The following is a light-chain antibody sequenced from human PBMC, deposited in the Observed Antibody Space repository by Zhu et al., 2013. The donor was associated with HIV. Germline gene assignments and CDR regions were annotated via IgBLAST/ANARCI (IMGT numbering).Light chain of an antibody. Sequence: IEMTQSPSSLSASVGDRVTITCRASQGIRNDLGWYQQKPGKAPKLLIYAASTTQSGVPSRFGGRGSGTEFTLTIDSLQPEDFATYYCQHVNNNAAFGPGTNLDV. CDR1: QGIRND. CDR2: AAS. J-gene: IGKJ3*01. V-gene: IGKV1-6*01. CDR3: QHVNNNAA.